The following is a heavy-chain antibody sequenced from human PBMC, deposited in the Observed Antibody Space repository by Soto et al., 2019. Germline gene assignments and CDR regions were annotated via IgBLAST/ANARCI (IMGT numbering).Heavy chain of an antibody. Sequence: QVQLVESGGGVVQPGRSLRLSCAASGFTFSSYGMHWVRQAPGKGLEWVAVIWYDGSNKYYADSVKGRFTISRDNSKNTLYLQMNSLRAEDTAVYYCAISTVSPFYMDVWGKGTTVTVSS. V-gene: IGHV3-33*01. CDR2: IWYDGSNK. J-gene: IGHJ6*03. CDR1: GFTFSSYG. D-gene: IGHD4-17*01. CDR3: AISTVSPFYMDV.